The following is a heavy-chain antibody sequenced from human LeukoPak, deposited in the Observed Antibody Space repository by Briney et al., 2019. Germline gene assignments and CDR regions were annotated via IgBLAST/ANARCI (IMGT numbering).Heavy chain of an antibody. CDR3: ARDAGTS. V-gene: IGHV4-59*01. CDR1: GGSLNNYY. D-gene: IGHD1-14*01. CDR2: IHYTGST. J-gene: IGHJ5*02. Sequence: SETLSLTCTVSGGSLNNYYWSWIRQPPGKGLEWIGYIHYTGSTNYNPTLKSRVTISVDTSKNQSSLRLSSVTAADTAVYYCARDAGTSWGQGTLVTVSS.